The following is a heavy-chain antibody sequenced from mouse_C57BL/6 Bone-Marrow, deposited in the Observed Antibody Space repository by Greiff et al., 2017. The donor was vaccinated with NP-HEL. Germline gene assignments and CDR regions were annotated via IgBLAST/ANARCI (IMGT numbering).Heavy chain of an antibody. V-gene: IGHV1-82*01. CDR1: GYAFSSSW. Sequence: QVQLKQSGPELVKPGASVKISCKASGYAFSSSWMNWVKQRPGKGLEWIGRIYPGDGDTNYNGKFKGKATLTADKSSSTAYMQLSSLTSEDSAVYFCARYDYDGFACWGQGTLVTVSA. CDR2: IYPGDGDT. J-gene: IGHJ3*01. D-gene: IGHD2-4*01. CDR3: ARYDYDGFAC.